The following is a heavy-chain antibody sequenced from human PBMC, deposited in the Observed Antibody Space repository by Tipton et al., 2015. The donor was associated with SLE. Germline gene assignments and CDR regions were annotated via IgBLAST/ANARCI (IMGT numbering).Heavy chain of an antibody. CDR3: TTDRYSLHGGLDY. CDR1: GFAFNTAW. Sequence: SLRLSCAAPGFAFNTAWMTWVRQAPGKGLEWVGRIKSMSDGGTADFAATVKGRIIMSRNDADNTMYLDLHSLTAEDTAVYYCTTDRYSLHGGLDYWGQGTLVTVSA. J-gene: IGHJ4*02. CDR2: IKSMSDGGTA. D-gene: IGHD4-11*01. V-gene: IGHV3-15*05.